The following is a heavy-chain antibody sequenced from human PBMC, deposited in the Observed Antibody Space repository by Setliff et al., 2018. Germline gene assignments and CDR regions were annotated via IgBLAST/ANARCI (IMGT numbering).Heavy chain of an antibody. CDR1: GFTFINYW. V-gene: IGHV3-7*03. CDR2: IKQDGSEK. J-gene: IGHJ4*02. D-gene: IGHD2-2*01. CDR3: ATPALSSIDY. Sequence: GGSLRLSCAASGFTFINYWMSWVRQAPGTGLEWLANIKQDGSEKFYVDSVKGRFTISRDNAKNSVYLHMDSLRTEDTAVYYCATPALSSIDYWGQGTLVTVSS.